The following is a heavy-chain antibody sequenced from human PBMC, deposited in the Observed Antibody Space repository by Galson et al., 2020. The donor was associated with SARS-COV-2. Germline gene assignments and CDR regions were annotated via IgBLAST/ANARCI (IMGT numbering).Heavy chain of an antibody. J-gene: IGHJ6*02. CDR1: GFTFSSYA. D-gene: IGHD3-10*01. CDR2: MSGSGGST. Sequence: GSLRLSCAASGFTFSSYAMSWVRQAPGKGLEWVSAMSGSGGSTYYADSVKGRFTISRDNSKNTLYLQMNSLRAEDTAGYYCAKDQGVAGVDYYYYGMDVWGQRTTVTVSS. V-gene: IGHV3-23*01. CDR3: AKDQGVAGVDYYYYGMDV.